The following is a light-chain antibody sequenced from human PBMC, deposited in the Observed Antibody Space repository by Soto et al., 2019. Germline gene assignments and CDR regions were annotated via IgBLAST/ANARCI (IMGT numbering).Light chain of an antibody. J-gene: IGLJ1*01. Sequence: QCALTQPPSASGSPGQSVTISCTGTSSDVGGYNYVSWYQQHPGKAPKLMIYEVSKRPSGVSNRFSGSKSGNTASLTISGLQAEDEADYYCSSYTSSSTYVFGTGTKLTVL. CDR3: SSYTSSSTYV. V-gene: IGLV2-14*01. CDR1: SSDVGGYNY. CDR2: EVS.